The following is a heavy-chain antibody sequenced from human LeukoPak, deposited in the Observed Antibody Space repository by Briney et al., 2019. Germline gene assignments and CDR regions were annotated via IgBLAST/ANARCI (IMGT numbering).Heavy chain of an antibody. D-gene: IGHD1-1*01. CDR1: GLTYSSSW. Sequence: GGSLRLSCVASGLTYSSSWMTWARQAPGKGLEWVATIKDDGSDKYYVDSVKDRFSISRGNAKSSLYLQMNSLRLEDTAMYYCADLGYSDWGQGTLVTVSS. V-gene: IGHV3-7*01. CDR3: ADLGYSD. J-gene: IGHJ4*02. CDR2: IKDDGSDK.